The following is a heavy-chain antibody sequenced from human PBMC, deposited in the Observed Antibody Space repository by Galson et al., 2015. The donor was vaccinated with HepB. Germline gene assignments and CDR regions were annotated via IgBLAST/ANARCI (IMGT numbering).Heavy chain of an antibody. V-gene: IGHV3-7*05. J-gene: IGHJ4*02. CDR2: IRQDGSEK. CDR3: ARASWIQLWLPDY. Sequence: SLRLSCAASGFTFSSYWMSWVRQAPGKGLEWVANIRQDGSEKYYVDSVKGRFTISRDNAKNSLYLQMNSLRAEDTAVYYCARASWIQLWLPDYWGQGTLVTVSS. CDR1: GFTFSSYW. D-gene: IGHD5-18*01.